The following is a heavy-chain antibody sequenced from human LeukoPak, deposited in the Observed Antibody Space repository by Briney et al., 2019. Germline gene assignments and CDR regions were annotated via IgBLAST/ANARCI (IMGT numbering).Heavy chain of an antibody. CDR2: INPSAGST. J-gene: IGHJ5*02. CDR1: GYTFTSYY. CDR3: ARDHSGSQHWFDP. V-gene: IGHV1-46*01. Sequence: EASVKVSCKASGYTFTSYYMHWVRQAPGQGLEWMGVINPSAGSTSYAQKFQGRVTMTRDTSTSTVYMELSSLRSGDTAIYYCARDHSGSQHWFDPWGQGTLVTVSS. D-gene: IGHD1-26*01.